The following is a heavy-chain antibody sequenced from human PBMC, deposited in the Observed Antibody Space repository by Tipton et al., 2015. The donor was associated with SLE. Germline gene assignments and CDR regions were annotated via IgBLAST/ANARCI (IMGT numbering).Heavy chain of an antibody. CDR1: GVSIISGDYY. CDR3: ARDQARRWEPYYYYYGMDV. CDR2: IYYSGST. D-gene: IGHD1-26*01. J-gene: IGHJ6*02. V-gene: IGHV4-61*08. Sequence: TLSLTCTVSGVSIISGDYYWSWIRQPPGKGLAWIGYIYYSGSTNYNPSLKSRVTISVDTSKNQFSLKLSSVTAADTAVYYCARDQARRWEPYYYYYGMDVWGQGTTVTVSS.